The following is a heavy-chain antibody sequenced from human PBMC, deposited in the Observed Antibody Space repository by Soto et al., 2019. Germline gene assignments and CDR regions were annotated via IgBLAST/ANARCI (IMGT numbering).Heavy chain of an antibody. Sequence: EVQLVESGGGLVKPGGSLRLSCAASGFTFSSYSMNWVRQAPGKGLEWVSSISSSSSYIYYADSVKGRFTISRDNAKNSLYLQMNSLRAEDTAVYYCARDEGGSYYAGGFDYWGQGTLVTVSS. D-gene: IGHD1-26*01. J-gene: IGHJ4*02. CDR1: GFTFSSYS. CDR2: ISSSSSYI. V-gene: IGHV3-21*01. CDR3: ARDEGGSYYAGGFDY.